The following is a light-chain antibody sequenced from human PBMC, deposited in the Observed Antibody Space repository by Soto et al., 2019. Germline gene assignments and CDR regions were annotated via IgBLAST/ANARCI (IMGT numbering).Light chain of an antibody. Sequence: QSALTQPRSVSGSPGQSVTFSCTGTSSDVGGYNYVSWYQQHPGKAPKLMIYDVAQRPSGVPDRFSASKSGNTASLTISGLQAEDEADYYCCSYAGSSNYVFGTGTKVTVL. CDR1: SSDVGGYNY. V-gene: IGLV2-11*01. CDR2: DVA. CDR3: CSYAGSSNYV. J-gene: IGLJ1*01.